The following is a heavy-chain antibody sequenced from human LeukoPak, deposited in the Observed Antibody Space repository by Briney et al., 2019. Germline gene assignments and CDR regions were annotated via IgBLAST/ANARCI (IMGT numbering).Heavy chain of an antibody. J-gene: IGHJ4*02. CDR1: GGSFSSYY. Sequence: SETVSLTCAVYGGSFSSYYWSWIRQPPGEGLEWIGEINHGGSTNYNPSLKSRVTISVDTSKNQFSLKLSSVTAADTAVYYCARGLRGGDTMIVVVIATLFDYWGQGTLVTVSS. CDR3: ARGLRGGDTMIVVVIATLFDY. D-gene: IGHD3-22*01. V-gene: IGHV4-34*01. CDR2: INHGGST.